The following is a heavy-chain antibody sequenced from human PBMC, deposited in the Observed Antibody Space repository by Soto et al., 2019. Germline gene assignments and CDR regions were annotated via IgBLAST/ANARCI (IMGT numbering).Heavy chain of an antibody. J-gene: IGHJ4*02. D-gene: IGHD6-13*01. CDR3: ARGWGIAAAGRTFDY. CDR1: GGSFSGYY. Sequence: QVQLQQWGAGLLKPSETLSLTCAVYGGSFSGYYWSWIRQPPGKGLEWIGEINHSGSTNYNPSLKIRVTISVDTSKNQFSLKLSSVTAADTAVYYCARGWGIAAAGRTFDYWGQGTLVTVSS. V-gene: IGHV4-34*01. CDR2: INHSGST.